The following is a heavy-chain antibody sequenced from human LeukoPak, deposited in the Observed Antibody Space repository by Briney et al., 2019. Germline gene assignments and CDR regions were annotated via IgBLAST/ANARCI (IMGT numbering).Heavy chain of an antibody. CDR3: ARDVEQWLVRVYYFDY. CDR1: GFTLSNYS. V-gene: IGHV3-48*01. D-gene: IGHD6-19*01. J-gene: IGHJ4*02. CDR2: IISGSTTI. Sequence: GGSLRLSCATSGFTLSNYSMNWDRQAPGKGLEGVSYIISGSTTIYYADSVKGRFTISRDNAKNSLYLQMDSLRAEDTAVYYCARDVEQWLVRVYYFDYWGQGTLVTVSS.